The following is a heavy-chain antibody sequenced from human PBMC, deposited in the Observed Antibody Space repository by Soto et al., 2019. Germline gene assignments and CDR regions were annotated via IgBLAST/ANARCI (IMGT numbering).Heavy chain of an antibody. CDR2: ISSSSSYT. Sequence: GESLKISCAASGFTFSDYYMSWIRQAPGKGLEWVSYISSSSSYTNYADSVKGRFTISRDNAKNSLYLQMNSLRAEDTAVYYCARPRGSSSWYFDYWGQGTLVTVSS. J-gene: IGHJ4*02. CDR3: ARPRGSSSWYFDY. CDR1: GFTFSDYY. D-gene: IGHD6-13*01. V-gene: IGHV3-11*06.